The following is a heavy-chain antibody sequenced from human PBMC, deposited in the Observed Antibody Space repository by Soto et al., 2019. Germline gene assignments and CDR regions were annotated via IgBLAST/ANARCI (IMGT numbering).Heavy chain of an antibody. J-gene: IGHJ4*02. CDR2: IVVGSGNT. CDR3: GATYDSWSGYYLFDY. V-gene: IGHV1-58*01. Sequence: QMQRVQSGPEVKKPGTSVKVSCKASGFTFTSSAVQWVRQARGQRLEWIGWIVVGSGNTNYARKFQERVTITRDMSTSTAYMELSRLRARDTAVSYCGATYDSWSGYYLFDYWGQGTLVTVTS. CDR1: GFTFTSSA. D-gene: IGHD3-3*01.